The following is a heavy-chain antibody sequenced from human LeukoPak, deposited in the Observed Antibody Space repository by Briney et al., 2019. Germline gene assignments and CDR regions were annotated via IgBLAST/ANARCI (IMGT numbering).Heavy chain of an antibody. CDR1: GGSFSGFY. CDR2: IYYSGTT. J-gene: IGHJ5*02. Sequence: PSQTLSLTCAVYGGSFSGFYWSWVRQPPGKGLEWIGSIYYSGTTYYNPSLERRLTIAIDTSKNLFSLKVSDVTAADTAVYFCAKRTTGYCISTSCYNSWGQGTLVTASS. D-gene: IGHD2-2*02. CDR3: AKRTTGYCISTSCYNS. V-gene: IGHV4-34*01.